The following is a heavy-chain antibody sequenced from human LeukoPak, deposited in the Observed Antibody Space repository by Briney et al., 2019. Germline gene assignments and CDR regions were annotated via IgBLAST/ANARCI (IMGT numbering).Heavy chain of an antibody. J-gene: IGHJ6*02. Sequence: WASVKVSCKASGGTFSSYAISWVRQAPGQGLEWMGRIIPILGIANYAQKFQGRVTITADKSTSTAYMELSSLRSEDTAVYYCARVVRYYYGSGSYSPYGMDVWGQGTTVTVSS. CDR1: GGTFSSYA. CDR3: ARVVRYYYGSGSYSPYGMDV. D-gene: IGHD3-10*01. V-gene: IGHV1-69*04. CDR2: IIPILGIA.